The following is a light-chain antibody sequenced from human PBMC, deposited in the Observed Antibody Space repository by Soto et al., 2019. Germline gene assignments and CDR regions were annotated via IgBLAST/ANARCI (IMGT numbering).Light chain of an antibody. CDR2: EVS. Sequence: QSALSQPASVSGSPGQSITISCTGTSSDVGTYNLVSWYQQHPGKAPKLMIYEVSKRPSGVSNRFSASKSGNTASLTVSGLQAEDEADYYCCSYAASSTFVFGGGTKVTV. CDR3: CSYAASSTFV. V-gene: IGLV2-23*02. J-gene: IGLJ2*01. CDR1: SSDVGTYNL.